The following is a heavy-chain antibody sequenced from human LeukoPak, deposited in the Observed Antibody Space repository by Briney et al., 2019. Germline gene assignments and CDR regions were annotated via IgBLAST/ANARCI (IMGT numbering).Heavy chain of an antibody. CDR2: ISSSSSYI. J-gene: IGHJ3*02. CDR1: GCTFSSYS. D-gene: IGHD2-2*01. CDR3: ARESQGYCSSTSCYALGAFDI. V-gene: IGHV3-21*01. Sequence: PGGSLRLSCAASGCTFSSYSMNWVRQAPGKGLEWVSSISSSSSYIYYADSVKGRFTISRDNAKNSLYLQMNSLRAEDTAVYYCARESQGYCSSTSCYALGAFDIWGHGTMVTVSS.